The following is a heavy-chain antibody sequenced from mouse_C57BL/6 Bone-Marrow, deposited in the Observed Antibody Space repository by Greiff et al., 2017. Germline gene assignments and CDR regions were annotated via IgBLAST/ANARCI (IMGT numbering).Heavy chain of an antibody. Sequence: ESGAELVRPGASVKLSCTASGFNIKDDYIHWVKQRPEQGLEWIGWIDPEIGDTEYASKFQGQATITSDTSSNTAHLQLSSLTSEDTAVYYCSSFDGNYFDFWGQGTPLTVAS. CDR1: GFNIKDDY. J-gene: IGHJ2*01. V-gene: IGHV14-4*01. D-gene: IGHD2-3*01. CDR2: IDPEIGDT. CDR3: SSFDGNYFDF.